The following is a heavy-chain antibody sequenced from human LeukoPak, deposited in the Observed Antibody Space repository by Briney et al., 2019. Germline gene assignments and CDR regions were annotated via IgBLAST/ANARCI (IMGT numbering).Heavy chain of an antibody. CDR3: ARGHSRGVDYDSSGYYYQNAGFDY. CDR1: GYTFTGYY. Sequence: ASVKVSCKASGYTFTGYYMHWVRQAPGQGLEWMGWINPNSGGTNYAQKFQGRVTMTRDTSISTAYMELSRLRSDDTAVYYCARGHSRGVDYDSSGYYYQNAGFDYWGQGTLVTVSS. D-gene: IGHD3-22*01. J-gene: IGHJ4*02. CDR2: INPNSGGT. V-gene: IGHV1-2*02.